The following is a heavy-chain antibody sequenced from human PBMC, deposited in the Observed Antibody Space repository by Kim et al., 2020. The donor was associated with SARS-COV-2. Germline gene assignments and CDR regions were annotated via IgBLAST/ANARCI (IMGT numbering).Heavy chain of an antibody. V-gene: IGHV1-46*01. CDR3: ARGDRGITPPLFGY. CDR2: INCSGGST. D-gene: IGHD3-10*01. Sequence: ASVKVSCKASGYTFTNYYIHWVRQAPGQGPEWMGIINCSGGSTTYTQKFQGRVTMTSDTSTNTVYMELSSLRFEDTAIYYCARGDRGITPPLFGYWGQGTLVTVSS. J-gene: IGHJ4*02. CDR1: GYTFTNYY.